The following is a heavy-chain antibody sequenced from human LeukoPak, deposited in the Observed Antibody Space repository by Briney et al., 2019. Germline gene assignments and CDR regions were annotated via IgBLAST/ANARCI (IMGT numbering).Heavy chain of an antibody. CDR2: INHSGST. V-gene: IGHV4-34*01. CDR1: GGSFSGYY. Sequence: SETLSLTCAVYGGSFSGYYWSWIRQPLGKGLEWIGEINHSGSTNYNPSLKSRVTISVDTSKNQFSLKLSSVTAADTAVYYCAREGDYGDYNWFDPWGQGTLVTVSS. CDR3: AREGDYGDYNWFDP. J-gene: IGHJ5*02. D-gene: IGHD4-17*01.